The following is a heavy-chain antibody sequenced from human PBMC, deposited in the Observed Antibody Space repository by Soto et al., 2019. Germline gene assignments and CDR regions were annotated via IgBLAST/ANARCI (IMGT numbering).Heavy chain of an antibody. J-gene: IGHJ6*02. CDR1: GFTFSSYA. Sequence: PGGSRRLSCAASGFTFSSYAMSWVRQAPGKGPEWVSAISGSGGSTYYADSVKGRFTISRDNAKNSLYLQMNSLRAEDTAVYYCARGPRMVYAGAYYYYGMDVWGQGTTVTVSS. CDR3: ARGPRMVYAGAYYYYGMDV. V-gene: IGHV3-23*01. D-gene: IGHD2-8*01. CDR2: ISGSGGST.